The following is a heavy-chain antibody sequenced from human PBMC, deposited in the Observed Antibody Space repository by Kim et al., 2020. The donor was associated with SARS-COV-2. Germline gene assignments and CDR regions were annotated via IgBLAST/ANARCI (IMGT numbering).Heavy chain of an antibody. V-gene: IGHV3-43*02. Sequence: GGSLRLSCAGSGFTFDHSAMHWVRQAPGKGLEWVSLISAYGETKYYADAVKGRFTISIDNSKNSVFLQMNSLRTEDTASYYCVRASVWLPRYWGQGTLVTVAS. CDR1: GFTFDHSA. J-gene: IGHJ4*02. CDR3: VRASVWLPRY. D-gene: IGHD3-10*01. CDR2: ISAYGETK.